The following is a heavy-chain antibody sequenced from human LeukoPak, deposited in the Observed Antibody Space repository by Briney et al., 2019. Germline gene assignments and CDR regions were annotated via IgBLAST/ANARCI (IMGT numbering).Heavy chain of an antibody. CDR3: AKDGSSGIAATADAFDI. J-gene: IGHJ3*02. Sequence: GGSLRLSCAASGFTFSSYAMSWVRQAPGKGLEWVSAISGGGATSYYADSVEGRFTISRDNSKNTLYLQMDSLRAEDTAIYYCAKDGSSGIAATADAFDIWGQGTMVTVSS. V-gene: IGHV3-23*01. CDR1: GFTFSSYA. D-gene: IGHD6-13*01. CDR2: ISGGGATS.